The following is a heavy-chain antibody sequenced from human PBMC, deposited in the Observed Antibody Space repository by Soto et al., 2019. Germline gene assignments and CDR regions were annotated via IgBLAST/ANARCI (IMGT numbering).Heavy chain of an antibody. Sequence: SETLSLTCTVSGGSISSSSYYWGWIRQPPGKGLEWIGSIYYSGSTYYNPSLKSRVTISVDTSKNQFSLKLSSVTAADTAVYYCARQRGFGSSWYLYYYYYGMDVWGQGTTVTVSS. CDR2: IYYSGST. CDR1: GGSISSSSYY. J-gene: IGHJ6*02. V-gene: IGHV4-39*01. D-gene: IGHD6-13*01. CDR3: ARQRGFGSSWYLYYYYYGMDV.